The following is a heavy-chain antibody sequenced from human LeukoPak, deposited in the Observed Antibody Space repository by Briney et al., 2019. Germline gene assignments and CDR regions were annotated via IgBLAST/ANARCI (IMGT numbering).Heavy chain of an antibody. CDR3: AREEEGFDWLAGAFDI. J-gene: IGHJ3*02. V-gene: IGHV1-69*05. Sequence: ASVKVSCKASGGTFSSYAISWVRQAPGQGLEWMVRIIPIFGTANYAQKFQGRVTITKDESTSTAYIELSSLRSEDTAVYYCAREEEGFDWLAGAFDIWGQGTMVTVSS. CDR2: IIPIFGTA. D-gene: IGHD3-9*01. CDR1: GGTFSSYA.